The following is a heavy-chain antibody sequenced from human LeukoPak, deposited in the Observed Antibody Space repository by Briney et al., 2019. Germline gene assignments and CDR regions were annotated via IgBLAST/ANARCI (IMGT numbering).Heavy chain of an antibody. Sequence: GASVKVSCKVSGYTLTELSMHWVRQAPGKGLEWVGGFDPEDGDTIYAQKFQGRVTMTEDTSTDTAYMELSSLRSEDTAVYYCARSSPVVTPGYYYYYMDVWGKGTTVTVSS. CDR1: GYTLTELS. V-gene: IGHV1-24*01. J-gene: IGHJ6*03. D-gene: IGHD4-23*01. CDR2: FDPEDGDT. CDR3: ARSSPVVTPGYYYYYMDV.